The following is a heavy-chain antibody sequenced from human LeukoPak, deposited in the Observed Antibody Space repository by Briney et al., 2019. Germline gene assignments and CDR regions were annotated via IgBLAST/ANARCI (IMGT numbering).Heavy chain of an antibody. CDR1: GFTFSSYW. CDR2: INSDGSST. Sequence: PGGSLRLSCAASGFTFSSYWMHWVRQAPGKGLVWVSRINSDGSSTSYADSVKGRFTISRDNAKNTLYLQMNSLRVEDTAVYYCARDGGGGDYGYWGQGTLVTVSS. CDR3: ARDGGGGDYGY. D-gene: IGHD3-16*01. V-gene: IGHV3-74*01. J-gene: IGHJ4*02.